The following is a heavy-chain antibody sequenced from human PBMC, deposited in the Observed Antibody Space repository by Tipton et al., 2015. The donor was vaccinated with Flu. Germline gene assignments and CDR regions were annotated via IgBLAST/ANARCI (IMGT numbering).Heavy chain of an antibody. CDR1: GFTFSDYY. V-gene: IGHV3-11*01. D-gene: IGHD4-17*01. J-gene: IGHJ6*02. CDR2: ISSSGSTI. Sequence: AVSGFTFSDYYMSWIRQAPGKGLEWVSYISSSGSTIYYADSAKGRFTISRDNAKNSLYLQMNSLRAEDTAVYYCASSIDGDVFLGYGMDVWGQGTTVTVSS. CDR3: ASSIDGDVFLGYGMDV.